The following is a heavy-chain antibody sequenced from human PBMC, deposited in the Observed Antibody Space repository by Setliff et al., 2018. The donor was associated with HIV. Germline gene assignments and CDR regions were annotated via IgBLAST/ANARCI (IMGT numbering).Heavy chain of an antibody. J-gene: IGHJ4*02. D-gene: IGHD4-4*01. V-gene: IGHV3-23*01. CDR1: GFSFRSYA. CDR3: AKTQTVITVYGPFDS. CDR2: ISGSGDIT. Sequence: GESLKISCAASGFSFRSYAVSWVRQAPGKGLEWASVISGSGDITYYRESVKGRFTVSRDNSNNTVYLQMNSLRAEDTAMYYCAKTQTVITVYGPFDSWGQGTPVTVSS.